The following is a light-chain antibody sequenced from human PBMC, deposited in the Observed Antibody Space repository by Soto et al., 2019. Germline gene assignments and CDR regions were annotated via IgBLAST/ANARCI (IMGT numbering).Light chain of an antibody. CDR3: QVWDSDSEHYV. V-gene: IGLV3-21*02. J-gene: IGLJ1*01. Sequence: SYVLTQPSSVSVAPGQTARIPCGGDNIGTKSVHWYRQRPGQAPVLVVYDVTSRPSGTPDRVSGSNSGNTATLTISRVEAGDEADYYCQVWDSDSEHYVFGGGTKLTVL. CDR2: DVT. CDR1: NIGTKS.